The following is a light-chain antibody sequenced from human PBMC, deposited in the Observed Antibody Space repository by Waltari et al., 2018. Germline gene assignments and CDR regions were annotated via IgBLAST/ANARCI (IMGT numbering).Light chain of an antibody. CDR3: QQFHLYPLT. V-gene: IGKV1-5*03. J-gene: IGKJ4*01. Sequence: QMTQSPPTLSASVGDRVTISCRASQTISSWLAWYQQKPGKAPRLLIYKASTLESGVSSRFSGSGAGTDFTLTINSLQPNDSATYYCQQFHLYPLTFGGGTKVEIK. CDR2: KAS. CDR1: QTISSW.